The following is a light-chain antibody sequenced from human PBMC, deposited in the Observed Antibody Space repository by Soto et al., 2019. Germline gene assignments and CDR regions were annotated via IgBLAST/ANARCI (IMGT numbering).Light chain of an antibody. V-gene: IGKV1-39*01. CDR2: GAS. CDR1: QSNITY. CDR3: QQSYSAPRYT. Sequence: DIQMTQSPSSLSASVGDRVTITCRASQSNITYLNWYQQKPGKAPKLLIYGASTLQSGVPSRFSGSGSGTDFTLTISSLQPEDFATYYCQQSYSAPRYTFGQGTKLETK. J-gene: IGKJ2*01.